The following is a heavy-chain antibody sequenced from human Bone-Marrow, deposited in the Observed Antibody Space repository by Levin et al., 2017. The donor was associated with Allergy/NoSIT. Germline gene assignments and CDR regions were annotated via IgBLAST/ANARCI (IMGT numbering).Heavy chain of an antibody. J-gene: IGHJ3*02. CDR1: GFTFEDYA. Sequence: SLKISCVASGFTFEDYAIHWVRQAPGKGLEWVSGITWNGAEMGYADSVKGRFSVSRDNAKKSLHLQMNSLRDEDMAFYYCARASHGGPAGRYPSLDIWGQGTMVTVSS. CDR3: ARASHGGPAGRYPSLDI. CDR2: ITWNGAEM. D-gene: IGHD2-2*01. V-gene: IGHV3-9*03.